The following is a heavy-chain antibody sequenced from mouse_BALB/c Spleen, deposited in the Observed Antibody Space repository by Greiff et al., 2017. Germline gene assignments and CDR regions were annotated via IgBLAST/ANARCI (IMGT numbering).Heavy chain of an antibody. CDR3: ARDYYGSSPLAY. CDR2: ISSGSSTI. J-gene: IGHJ3*01. CDR1: GFTFSSFG. V-gene: IGHV5-17*02. D-gene: IGHD1-1*01. Sequence: EVQVVESGGGLVQPGGSRKLSCAASGFTFSSFGMHWVRQAPEKGLEWVAYISSGSSTIYYADTVKGRFTISRDNPKNTLFLQMTSLRSEDTAMYYCARDYYGSSPLAYWGQGTLVTVSA.